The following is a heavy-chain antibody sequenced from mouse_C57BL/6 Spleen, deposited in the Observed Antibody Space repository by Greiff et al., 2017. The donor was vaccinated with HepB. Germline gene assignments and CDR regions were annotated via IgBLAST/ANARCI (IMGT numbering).Heavy chain of an antibody. CDR1: GYTFTSYG. CDR2: IYPRSGNT. J-gene: IGHJ2*01. V-gene: IGHV1-81*01. D-gene: IGHD2-3*01. CDR3: ARGYDGYYPLFDY. Sequence: VHLVESGAELARPGASVKLSCKASGYTFTSYGISWVKQRTGQGLEWIGEIYPRSGNTYYNEKFKGKATLTADKSSSTAYMELRSLTSEDSAVYFCARGYDGYYPLFDYWGQGTTLTVSS.